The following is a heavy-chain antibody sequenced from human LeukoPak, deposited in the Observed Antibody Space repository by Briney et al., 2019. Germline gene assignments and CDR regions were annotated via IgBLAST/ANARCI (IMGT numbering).Heavy chain of an antibody. CDR2: ISSGPTYI. D-gene: IGHD2-2*01. CDR1: GFTFSSYN. V-gene: IGHV3-21*01. CDR3: ARDQTYCSSPSCYSDY. Sequence: GGSLRLSCAACGFTFSSYNMNWVRQAPGKGLEWVSSISSGPTYIYYADSVKGRFTISRDNSENSLYLRMNSLRAEDTAVYYCARDQTYCSSPSCYSDYWGQGTLVTVSS. J-gene: IGHJ4*02.